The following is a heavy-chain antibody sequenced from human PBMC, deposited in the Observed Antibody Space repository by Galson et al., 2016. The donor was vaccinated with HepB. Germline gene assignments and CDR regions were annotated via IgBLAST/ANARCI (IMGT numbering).Heavy chain of an antibody. CDR2: ISGGSQHI. D-gene: IGHD6-19*01. CDR3: AIQVAGLSD. Sequence: SLRLSCAASGFNFNTFTMHWIRQAPGKGLEWVSSISGGSQHIYYADSVNGRFAISRDNAANSGFLEMNSLRVDDSVVYFCAIQVAGLSDWGQGSLVIVSS. V-gene: IGHV3-21*06. J-gene: IGHJ4*02. CDR1: GFNFNTFT.